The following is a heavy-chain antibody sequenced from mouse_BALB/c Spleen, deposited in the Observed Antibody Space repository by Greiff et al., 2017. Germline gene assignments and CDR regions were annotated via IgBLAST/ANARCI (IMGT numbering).Heavy chain of an antibody. Sequence: QVQLKQSGPGLVQPSQSLSITCTVSGFSLTSYGVHWVRQSPGKGLEWLGVIWSGGSTDYNAAFISRLSISKDNSKSQVFFKMNSLQADDTAIYYCARNWIYYGSSYPLYFDYWGQGTTLTVSS. CDR2: IWSGGST. J-gene: IGHJ2*01. D-gene: IGHD1-1*01. CDR3: ARNWIYYGSSYPLYFDY. CDR1: GFSLTSYG. V-gene: IGHV2-4-1*01.